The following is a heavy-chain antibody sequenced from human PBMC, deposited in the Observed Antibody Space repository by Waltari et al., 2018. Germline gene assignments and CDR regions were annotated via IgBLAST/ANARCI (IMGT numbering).Heavy chain of an antibody. Sequence: QVQLVQSGAEVKKPGSSVKVSCKASGGTFSSYAISWVRQAPGQGLEWMGGIIPIFGTANYAQKFQGRVTITTDESTSTAYMELSSLRSEDTAMYYCARLFAEYSYYFDYWGQGTLVTVSS. J-gene: IGHJ4*02. D-gene: IGHD3-3*01. CDR3: ARLFAEYSYYFDY. CDR1: GGTFSSYA. CDR2: IIPIFGTA. V-gene: IGHV1-69*05.